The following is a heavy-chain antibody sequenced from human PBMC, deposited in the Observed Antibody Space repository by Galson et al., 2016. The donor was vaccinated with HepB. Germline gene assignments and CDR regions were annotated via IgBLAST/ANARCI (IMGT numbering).Heavy chain of an antibody. CDR2: IRGSGGTT. CDR3: AKGAYSLPENFQH. J-gene: IGHJ1*01. V-gene: IGHV3-23*01. CDR1: GFTFSSYA. Sequence: SLRLSCAASGFTFSSYAMNWVRQPPGKGLEWVSSIRGSGGTTYYADSLKGRFTISRDNSKSTPYLQMNSLRAEDTAVYYCAKGAYSLPENFQHWGQGTLVTVSS. D-gene: IGHD2-15*01.